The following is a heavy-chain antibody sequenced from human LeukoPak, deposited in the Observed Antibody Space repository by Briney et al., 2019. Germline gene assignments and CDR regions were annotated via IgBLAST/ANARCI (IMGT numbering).Heavy chain of an antibody. V-gene: IGHV4-59*01. CDR1: GASTSSSF. CDR2: INYRGET. CDR3: ARAIAIYSGSYGDAFDI. Sequence: SETLSLTCTVSGASTSSSFWSWIRQSPGKGLEWIGYINYRGETSQNPSLESRVSMSVDTSKNQFSLKLSSVTAADTAVYYCARAIAIYSGSYGDAFDIWGQGTMVTVSS. D-gene: IGHD1-26*01. J-gene: IGHJ3*02.